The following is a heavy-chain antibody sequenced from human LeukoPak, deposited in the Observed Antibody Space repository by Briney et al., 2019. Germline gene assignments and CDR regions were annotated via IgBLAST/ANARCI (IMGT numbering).Heavy chain of an antibody. Sequence: PGGSLRLSCAASGFTFSSYGMHWVRQAPGKGLEWVAVIWYDGSNKYYADSVKGRFTISRDSSKNTLYLQMNSLRAEDTAVYYCAKGLRSSGWYGTDYWGQGTLVTVSS. V-gene: IGHV3-33*06. D-gene: IGHD6-19*01. CDR1: GFTFSSYG. CDR3: AKGLRSSGWYGTDY. CDR2: IWYDGSNK. J-gene: IGHJ4*02.